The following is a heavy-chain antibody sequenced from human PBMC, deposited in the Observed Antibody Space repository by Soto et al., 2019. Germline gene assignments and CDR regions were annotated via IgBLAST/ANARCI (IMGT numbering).Heavy chain of an antibody. CDR3: ARRLFRQYYYYGMDV. Sequence: GAALTISSKGSGYSSTRYWISRLCQMSGKGLEWIVTIDPSDLYTNYSPPVQGHVTISAHQSISTAYLQGSSLKASDTAMYYCARRLFRQYYYYGMDVGGQGTSVTVSS. J-gene: IGHJ6*02. CDR1: GYSSTRYW. CDR2: IDPSDLYT. V-gene: IGHV5-10-1*01.